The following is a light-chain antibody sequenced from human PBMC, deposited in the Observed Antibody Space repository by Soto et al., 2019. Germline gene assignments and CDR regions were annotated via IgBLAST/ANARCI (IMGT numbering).Light chain of an antibody. J-gene: IGKJ1*01. CDR1: QSISSY. V-gene: IGKV1-39*01. CDR2: AAS. Sequence: DIQMTQAPSSLCASVGDRVTITCRASQSISSYLNWYQQKPGKAPKLLIYAASSLQSGVPSRFSGAGSGTDFTLTIANLHPEDFAIYYCKQSYSTQWTFGQGTKVDIK. CDR3: KQSYSTQWT.